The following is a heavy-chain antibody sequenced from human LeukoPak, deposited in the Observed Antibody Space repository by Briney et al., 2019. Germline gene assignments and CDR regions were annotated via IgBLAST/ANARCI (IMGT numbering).Heavy chain of an antibody. D-gene: IGHD2-21*01. J-gene: IGHJ5*02. CDR1: GFTFGKYW. CDR2: IKLDGSEK. V-gene: IGHV3-7*03. CDR3: ARAFPYSRVDP. Sequence: GGSLRLSCVASGFTFGKYWRSWVRQAPGKGLEWVANIKLDGSEKNYVDSVKGRFTISRDNTKNSLYLQMNSLRAEDTAVFYCARAFPYSRVDPWGQGTLVTVSS.